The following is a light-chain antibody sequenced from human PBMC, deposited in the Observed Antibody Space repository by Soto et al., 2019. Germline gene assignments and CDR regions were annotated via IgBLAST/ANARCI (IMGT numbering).Light chain of an antibody. J-gene: IGLJ3*02. CDR2: RTN. CDR1: SGSVSASHY. V-gene: IGLV8-61*01. CDR3: VLYMGSGISV. Sequence: QTVVTQEPSFSVSPGGAVTLTCGLSSGSVSASHYPRWYQQTPGQAPRTLIYRTNTRSFGVPDRFSGSILGNKAALTITGAQADDESDYYCVLYMGSGISVFGGGTKLTVL.